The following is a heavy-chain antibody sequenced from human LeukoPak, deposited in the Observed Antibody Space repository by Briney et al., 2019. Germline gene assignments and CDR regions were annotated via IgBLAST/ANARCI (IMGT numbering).Heavy chain of an antibody. Sequence: ASVKVSCKASGYTFSDYYIHWVRQTPGQGLEWMGWINPDSGATKYVQRFQGRLTMTWDTSINTAYMELTWLTSDDTAVYYCSTVTSRRLGAYYYHYMDIWGRGTTVTVSS. J-gene: IGHJ6*03. CDR1: GYTFSDYY. CDR3: STVTSRRLGAYYYHYMDI. CDR2: INPDSGAT. D-gene: IGHD3-16*01. V-gene: IGHV1-2*02.